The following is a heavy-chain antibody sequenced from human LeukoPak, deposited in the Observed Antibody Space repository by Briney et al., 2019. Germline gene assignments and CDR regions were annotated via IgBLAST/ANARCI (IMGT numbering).Heavy chain of an antibody. CDR1: GGSISSSSYY. CDR3: ARGHQPSYYYMDV. J-gene: IGHJ6*03. V-gene: IGHV4-39*01. D-gene: IGHD2-2*01. CDR2: IYYSGST. Sequence: SETLSLTCTVSGGSISSSSYYWGWIRQPPGKGLEWIGSIYYSGSTYYNPSLKSRVTISVDTSKNQFSLKLSSVTAADTAVYYCARGHQPSYYYMDVWGKGTTVTVSS.